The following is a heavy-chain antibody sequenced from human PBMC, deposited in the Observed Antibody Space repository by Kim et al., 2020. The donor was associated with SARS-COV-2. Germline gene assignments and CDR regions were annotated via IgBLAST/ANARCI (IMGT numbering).Heavy chain of an antibody. V-gene: IGHV3-48*02. Sequence: GGSLRLSCALSGFTFGTYSMNWVRQAPGKGLEWISYIGGDGATYFADSVKGRFTISKDSAKNSLYLQMNCLRDEDTAVYYCARDYRYAFDLWGQGTMVTV. CDR2: IGGDGAT. J-gene: IGHJ3*01. CDR3: ARDYRYAFDL. CDR1: GFTFGTYS.